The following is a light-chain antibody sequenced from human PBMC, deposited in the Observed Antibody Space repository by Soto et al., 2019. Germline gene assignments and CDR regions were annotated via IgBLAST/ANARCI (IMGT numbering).Light chain of an antibody. Sequence: QSALTQPPSASGSPGQSVTISCTGTSSDDGGYNYVSWYQQHPGKAPKLMIYEVSKRPSGVPDRFSGSKSGNTASLTVSGLQAEDEADYYCSSYAGSNNFGVVFGGGTKVTVL. V-gene: IGLV2-8*01. J-gene: IGLJ2*01. CDR1: SSDDGGYNY. CDR2: EVS. CDR3: SSYAGSNNFGVV.